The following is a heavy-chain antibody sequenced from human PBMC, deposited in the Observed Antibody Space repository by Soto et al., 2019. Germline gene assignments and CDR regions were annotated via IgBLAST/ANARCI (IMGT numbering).Heavy chain of an antibody. Sequence: ASVKVSCKASGYTFTSYGISWVRQAPGQGLEWMGWISAYNGNTNYAQKLQGRVTMTTDTSTSTAYMELRGLRSYDTAVYYCARVKGSGYHNWFDPWGQGTLVTVSS. D-gene: IGHD3-22*01. CDR2: ISAYNGNT. J-gene: IGHJ5*02. CDR3: ARVKGSGYHNWFDP. V-gene: IGHV1-18*01. CDR1: GYTFTSYG.